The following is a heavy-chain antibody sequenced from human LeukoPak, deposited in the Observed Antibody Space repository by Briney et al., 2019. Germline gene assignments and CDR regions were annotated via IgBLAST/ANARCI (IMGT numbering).Heavy chain of an antibody. D-gene: IGHD3-16*01. CDR2: IWSDGSNK. Sequence: GGSLRLSCAASGFTFSSYGMHWVRQAPGKGLEWVAVIWSDGSNKYYADSVKGRFTISRDNSKNTLYLQMNSLRAEDTAVYYCARDRIMRRYYNYYYGMDVWGQGTTVTVSS. CDR3: ARDRIMRRYYNYYYGMDV. J-gene: IGHJ6*02. V-gene: IGHV3-33*01. CDR1: GFTFSSYG.